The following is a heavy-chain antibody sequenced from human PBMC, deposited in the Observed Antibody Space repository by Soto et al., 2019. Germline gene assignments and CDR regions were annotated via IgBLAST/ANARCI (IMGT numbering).Heavy chain of an antibody. CDR2: IYYSGST. CDR1: GGSVSSGSYY. Sequence: SETLSLTCTVSGGSVSSGSYYWSWIRQPPGKGLEWIGYIYYSGSTNYNPSLKSRVTISVDTSKNQFSLKLSSVTAADTAVYYCARVDESYYYVYWGQGTLVTVSS. J-gene: IGHJ4*02. CDR3: ARVDESYYYVY. V-gene: IGHV4-61*01. D-gene: IGHD1-26*01.